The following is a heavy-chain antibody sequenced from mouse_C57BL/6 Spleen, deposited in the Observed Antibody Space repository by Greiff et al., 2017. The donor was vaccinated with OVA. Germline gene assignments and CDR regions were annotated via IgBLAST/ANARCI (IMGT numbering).Heavy chain of an antibody. Sequence: VQLVESGPELVKPGASVKTSCKASGYAFSSSWMNWVKQRPGKGLEWIGRIYPGDGDTNYNGKFKGKATLTADKSSSTAYMQLSSLTSEDSAVYFCASDYGSSLYYFDYWGQGTTLTVSS. D-gene: IGHD1-1*01. CDR3: ASDYGSSLYYFDY. CDR1: GYAFSSSW. V-gene: IGHV1-82*01. J-gene: IGHJ2*01. CDR2: IYPGDGDT.